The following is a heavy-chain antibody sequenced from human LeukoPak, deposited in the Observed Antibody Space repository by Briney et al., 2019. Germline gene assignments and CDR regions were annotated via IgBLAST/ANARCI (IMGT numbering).Heavy chain of an antibody. CDR3: AGGLSVFDY. V-gene: IGHV3-48*03. CDR1: GFTFSSYE. Sequence: PGGSLRLXCAASGFTFSSYEMNWVRQAPGKELEWVSYISSSGSTIYYADSVKGRFTISRDNAKNSLYLQMNSLRAEDTAVYYCAGGLSVFDYWGQGTLVTVSS. CDR2: ISSSGSTI. D-gene: IGHD3-16*02. J-gene: IGHJ4*02.